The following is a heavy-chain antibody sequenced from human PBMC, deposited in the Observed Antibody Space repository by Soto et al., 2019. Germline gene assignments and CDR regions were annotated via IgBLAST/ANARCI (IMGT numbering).Heavy chain of an antibody. Sequence: GGSLRVSCAASGFTFRSYAMSWVRQTQGRGLEWVSVISGGGGSTYHADSVKGRFTISRDNSRNTVYLQMNSLRAEDTAVYYWAKEDSSSWLHNDYWGQGTLVTVSS. CDR2: ISGGGGST. J-gene: IGHJ4*02. V-gene: IGHV3-23*01. CDR3: AKEDSSSWLHNDY. D-gene: IGHD6-13*01. CDR1: GFTFRSYA.